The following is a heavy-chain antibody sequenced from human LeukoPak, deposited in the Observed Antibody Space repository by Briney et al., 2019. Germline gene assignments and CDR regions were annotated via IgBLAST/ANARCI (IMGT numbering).Heavy chain of an antibody. J-gene: IGHJ4*02. V-gene: IGHV1-18*01. Sequence: PRASVKVSCTASGYTFTSYGISWVRQAPGQGLEWMGWISAYNGNTNYAQKLQGRVTMTTDTSTSTAYMELRSLRSDDTAVYYCARVPEGTGTTVPSDYWGQGTLVTVSS. CDR2: ISAYNGNT. CDR3: ARVPEGTGTTVPSDY. D-gene: IGHD1-1*01. CDR1: GYTFTSYG.